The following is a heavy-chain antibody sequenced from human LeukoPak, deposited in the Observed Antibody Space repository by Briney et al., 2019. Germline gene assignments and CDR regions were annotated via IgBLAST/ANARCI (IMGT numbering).Heavy chain of an antibody. V-gene: IGHV3-21*01. CDR2: ISGSGSSI. CDR1: EFTFSAYG. J-gene: IGHJ6*02. D-gene: IGHD2-2*01. Sequence: GGSLRLSCVASEFTFSAYGMSWVRQAPGTGPEWVSSISGSGSSIHYKESVRGRFTISRDNSGNSIYLQMNSLRAEDTAVYYCARGDCSSTSCYHYYYGMDVWGQGTTVTVSS. CDR3: ARGDCSSTSCYHYYYGMDV.